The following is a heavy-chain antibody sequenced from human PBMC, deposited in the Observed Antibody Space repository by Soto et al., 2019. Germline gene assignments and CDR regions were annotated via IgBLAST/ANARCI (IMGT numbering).Heavy chain of an antibody. Sequence: GGSLRLSCAASGFTFSNYDMHWARQAPGKGLEWVALIWYDGNKKYHADSVKGRFTISRDNSKNTLYLQMNSLRAEDTAVYYCARDHSSSSFGVSWGQGTLVTVSS. CDR1: GFTFSNYD. CDR3: ARDHSSSSFGVS. J-gene: IGHJ5*02. CDR2: IWYDGNKK. V-gene: IGHV3-33*01. D-gene: IGHD6-6*01.